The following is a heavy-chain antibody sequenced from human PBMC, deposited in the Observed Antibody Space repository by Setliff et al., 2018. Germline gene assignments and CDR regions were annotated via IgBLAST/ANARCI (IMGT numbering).Heavy chain of an antibody. CDR3: AKGGFVGISHHRAFDI. V-gene: IGHV3-23*01. CDR1: GFTFSNYA. CDR2: ISGSGDST. Sequence: GGSLRLSCAASGFTFSNYAMSWVRQAPGKGLEWVSGISGSGDSTYYADSVKGRFTISRDNSKNTLYLQVNSLRAEDTAVYYCAKGGFVGISHHRAFDIWGRGTMVTVSS. J-gene: IGHJ3*02. D-gene: IGHD2-21*01.